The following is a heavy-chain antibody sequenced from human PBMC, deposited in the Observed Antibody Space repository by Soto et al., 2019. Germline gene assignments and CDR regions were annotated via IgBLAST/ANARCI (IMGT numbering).Heavy chain of an antibody. J-gene: IGHJ6*02. Sequence: PGGSLRLSCAASGFTFSYYWMTWVRQPPGKGLEWVANINPNGSETFYADSLRGRLTIASANSKHSLSLHMDSLRAEDTAVYSCETDRDSSNTVSGIDMGGMDVWGQGATVTVSS. CDR1: GFTFSYYW. CDR3: ETDRDSSNTVSGIDMGGMDV. D-gene: IGHD2-2*01. V-gene: IGHV3-7*03. CDR2: INPNGSET.